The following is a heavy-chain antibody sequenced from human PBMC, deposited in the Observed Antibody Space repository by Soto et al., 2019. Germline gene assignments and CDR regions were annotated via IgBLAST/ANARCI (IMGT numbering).Heavy chain of an antibody. CDR2: ISYDGCNK. V-gene: IGHV3-30*18. CDR3: AKRPPNRLLFFNWFEP. J-gene: IGHJ5*02. CDR1: GFTFSNYA. D-gene: IGHD2-2*01. Sequence: GGSLRLSCAGSGFTFSNYAMTWVRQAPGKGLEWLADISYDGCNKKYADSVKGRFTISRDNSKNTLYLQMNSLRAEDTAVYYCAKRPPNRLLFFNWFEPWGQGTLVTVSS.